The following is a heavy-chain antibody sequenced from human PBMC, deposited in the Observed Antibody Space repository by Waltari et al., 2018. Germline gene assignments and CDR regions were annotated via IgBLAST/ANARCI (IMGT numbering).Heavy chain of an antibody. CDR3: ARQSYYDSSGYYYWFDP. D-gene: IGHD3-22*01. CDR1: GYTFTSYY. J-gene: IGHJ5*02. V-gene: IGHV1-46*01. Sequence: QVQLVQSGAEVKKPGASVKVSCKASGYTFTSYYMHWVRQAPGQGLEWMGIISPSGGSTSYAQKFQGRVTMTRDTSTSTVYMELSSLRSEDTAVYYCARQSYYDSSGYYYWFDPWGQGTLVTVSS. CDR2: ISPSGGST.